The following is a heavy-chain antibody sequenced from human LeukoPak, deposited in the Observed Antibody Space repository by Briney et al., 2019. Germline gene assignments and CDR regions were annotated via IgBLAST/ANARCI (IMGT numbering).Heavy chain of an antibody. CDR1: GFDFSNYP. CDR2: ISDSGANT. J-gene: IGHJ4*02. CDR3: AKCSIYFGSGTYFDA. Sequence: GGSLRLSCAASGFDFSNYPMSWVRQAPGKGLEWVSAISDSGANTDYADSVKGRFTISRDNSKNTVSLQMSSLRTEDTAIYYCAKCSIYFGSGTYFDAWAQGILVTVSS. D-gene: IGHD3-10*01. V-gene: IGHV3-23*01.